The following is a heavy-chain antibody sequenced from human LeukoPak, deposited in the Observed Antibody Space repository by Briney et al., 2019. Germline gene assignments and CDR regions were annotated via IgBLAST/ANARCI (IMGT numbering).Heavy chain of an antibody. CDR1: GFTFNDYG. CDR2: IKQDGSEN. D-gene: IGHD3-22*01. CDR3: AREDSSGYSSHGIDY. Sequence: GGSLRLSCAASGFTFNDYGMSWVRQAPGKGLEWVANIKQDGSENYYADSMKGRFTISRDNAKNSLYLQMNSLRAEDTAVYYCAREDSSGYSSHGIDYWGQGTLVTVSS. J-gene: IGHJ4*02. V-gene: IGHV3-7*01.